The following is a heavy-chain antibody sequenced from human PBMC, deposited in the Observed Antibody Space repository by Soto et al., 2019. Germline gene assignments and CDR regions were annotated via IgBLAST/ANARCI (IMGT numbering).Heavy chain of an antibody. D-gene: IGHD1-26*01. V-gene: IGHV3-23*01. J-gene: IGHJ6*02. CDR3: PKDMYGGTTLYGMDV. CDR2: ISGSGGST. Sequence: SLRLSCAATGFTLGTSAMYWVRQAPRKGLEWVSAISGSGGSTYYADSVKGRFTISRDNSKNMLYLQIKSLRAEDTAVYFCPKDMYGGTTLYGMDVWGQGTTVTVSS. CDR1: GFTLGTSA.